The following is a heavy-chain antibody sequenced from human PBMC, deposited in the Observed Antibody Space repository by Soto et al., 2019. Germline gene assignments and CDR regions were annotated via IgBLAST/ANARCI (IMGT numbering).Heavy chain of an antibody. D-gene: IGHD3-3*02. V-gene: IGHV1-18*01. CDR1: GYIFSSFY. Sequence: GASVKVSCKASGYIFSSFYINWVRQAPGQGLEWMGWTSGYSGNSKYAQKFQGRVTMTTDTSTNTGYMEMRSLTSDDTAVYYCARDIFGHVDAFDLWRQGTMVTVSS. CDR2: TSGYSGNS. J-gene: IGHJ3*01. CDR3: ARDIFGHVDAFDL.